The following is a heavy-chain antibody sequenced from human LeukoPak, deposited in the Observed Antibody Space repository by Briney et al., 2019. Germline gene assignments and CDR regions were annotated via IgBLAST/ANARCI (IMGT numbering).Heavy chain of an antibody. J-gene: IGHJ4*02. D-gene: IGHD7-27*01. CDR2: ISGSGGGT. CDR3: AKEGLRSTTGGYFLDY. CDR1: GFTFSSYA. Sequence: PGGSLGLSCAASGFTFSSYAMSWVRQAPGKGLECVSAISGSGGGTYYADSVKGRFTISRDNSKNTLYLQMNSLRAEDTAVYYCAKEGLRSTTGGYFLDYWGQGTLVTVSS. V-gene: IGHV3-23*01.